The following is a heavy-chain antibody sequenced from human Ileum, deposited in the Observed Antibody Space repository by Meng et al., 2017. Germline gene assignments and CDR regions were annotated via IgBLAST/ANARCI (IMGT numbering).Heavy chain of an antibody. Sequence: QVEGVQAGAEGKKPGGSVKVSCKASGYTFTTYGISWVRQAPGQGLEWMGWMNTDKGNTNYAQKFQGRVTMTRDTSTSTAYMELRSLRSDDTAVYYCAREGAYNGGDYWGQGTLVTVSS. CDR2: MNTDKGNT. CDR3: AREGAYNGGDY. D-gene: IGHD1-1*01. V-gene: IGHV1-18*01. CDR1: GYTFTTYG. J-gene: IGHJ4*02.